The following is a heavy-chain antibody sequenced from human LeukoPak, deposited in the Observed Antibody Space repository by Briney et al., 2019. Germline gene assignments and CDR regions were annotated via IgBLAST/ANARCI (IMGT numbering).Heavy chain of an antibody. CDR3: AGETYYFDY. J-gene: IGHJ4*02. CDR1: GFTFSRFW. Sequence: PGGSLRLSCAVSGFTFSRFWMSWVRQAPGKGLEWVANIKEDGSEKYYVDSVKGRFAISRDNAKNSVYLQMNSLRAEDTAVYYCAGETYYFDYWGQGALVTVSS. V-gene: IGHV3-7*04. CDR2: IKEDGSEK.